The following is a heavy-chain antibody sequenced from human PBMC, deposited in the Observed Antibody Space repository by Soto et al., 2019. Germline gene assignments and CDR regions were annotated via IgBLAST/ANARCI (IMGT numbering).Heavy chain of an antibody. D-gene: IGHD5-12*01. V-gene: IGHV5-10-1*01. CDR1: GYTFTNYW. Sequence: GESLKISCEASGYTFTNYWITWVRQTPGKGLEWMGNIDPSNSQSHYNLSLQGHVTISADRSIATAYLRWGSLQASDSGIYYCARHALRYGYSTTWGQGXLFTVYS. CDR2: IDPSNSQS. J-gene: IGHJ4*02. CDR3: ARHALRYGYSTT.